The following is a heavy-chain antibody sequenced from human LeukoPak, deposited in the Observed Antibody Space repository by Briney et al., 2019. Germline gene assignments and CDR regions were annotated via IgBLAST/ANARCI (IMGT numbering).Heavy chain of an antibody. V-gene: IGHV3-74*01. D-gene: IGHD1-14*01. Sequence: GGSLRLSCAASGFIFSNFWMHWVRQVPGKGLVWVSHINSDGRTTDYADSVRGRFTISRDNSKNPLYLQMNSLRAEDTAVYYCAKPAAIDYWGQGTLVTVSS. J-gene: IGHJ4*02. CDR3: AKPAAIDY. CDR1: GFIFSNFW. CDR2: INSDGRTT.